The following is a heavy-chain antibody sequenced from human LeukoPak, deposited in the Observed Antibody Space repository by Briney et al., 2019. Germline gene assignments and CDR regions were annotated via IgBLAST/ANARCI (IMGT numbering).Heavy chain of an antibody. D-gene: IGHD3-3*01. CDR2: IGTAGDT. J-gene: IGHJ4*02. V-gene: IGHV3-13*01. CDR3: ARVGSGNGEADY. CDR1: GFTFSSYD. Sequence: GGSLRLSCAASGFTFSSYDMHWVRQATGKGLEWVSAIGTAGDTYYPGSAKGRFTISRENAKNSSYLQMNSLRAEDTAVYYCARVGSGNGEADYWGQGTLVTVSS.